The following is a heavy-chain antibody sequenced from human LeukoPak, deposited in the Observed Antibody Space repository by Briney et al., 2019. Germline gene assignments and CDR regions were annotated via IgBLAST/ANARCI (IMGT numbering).Heavy chain of an antibody. CDR1: GFTFSTYG. CDR2: ISYDGSNK. J-gene: IGHJ4*02. D-gene: IGHD4-23*01. V-gene: IGHV3-30*03. Sequence: GGSLRLSCAASGFTFSTYGMHWVRQAPGKELEWVAVISYDGSNKYYADSVKGRFIISRDNSKNTLYLQMNSLTTEDTAVYYCARGMGRYGGLDYWGQGTLVTVSS. CDR3: ARGMGRYGGLDY.